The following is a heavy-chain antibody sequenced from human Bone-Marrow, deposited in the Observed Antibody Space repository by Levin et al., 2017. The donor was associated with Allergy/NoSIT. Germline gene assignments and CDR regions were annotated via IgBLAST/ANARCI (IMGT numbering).Heavy chain of an antibody. CDR3: AKDWGGPVEMDANYYGMDV. V-gene: IGHV3-23*01. CDR1: GFTFSSYA. D-gene: IGHD5-24*01. CDR2: ISGSGGST. Sequence: GESLKISCAASGFTFSSYAMSWVRQAPGKGLEWVSAISGSGGSTYYADSVKGRFTISRDNSKNTLYLQMNSLRAEDTAVYYCAKDWGGPVEMDANYYGMDVWGQGTTVTVSS. J-gene: IGHJ6*02.